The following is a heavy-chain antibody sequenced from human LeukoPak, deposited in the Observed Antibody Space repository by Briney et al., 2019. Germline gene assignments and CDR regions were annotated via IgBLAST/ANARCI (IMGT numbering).Heavy chain of an antibody. V-gene: IGHV3-33*06. Sequence: PGGSLRLSCAASGFTFTNHGMHWVRQAPGKGLEWVALIWYDGSNKYYADSVKGRFTISRDNSKNTLYVQMNSLRAEDTAVYYCAKDLLAATIDYYFDYWGQGTLVTVSS. CDR1: GFTFTNHG. CDR3: AKDLLAATIDYYFDY. J-gene: IGHJ4*02. D-gene: IGHD5-12*01. CDR2: IWYDGSNK.